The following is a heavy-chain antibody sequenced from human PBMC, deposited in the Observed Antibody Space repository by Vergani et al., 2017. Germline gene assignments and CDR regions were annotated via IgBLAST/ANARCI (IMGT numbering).Heavy chain of an antibody. CDR2: IYYSGST. V-gene: IGHV4-39*01. CDR1: RFTFSSYA. J-gene: IGHJ3*02. D-gene: IGHD6-6*01. CDR3: ARRLQLDDAFDI. Sequence: VQLLESGGGLVQPGGSLRLSCAASRFTFSSYAMSWVRQAPGKGLEWIGSIYYSGSTYYNPSLKSRVTISVDTSKNQFSLKLSSVTAADTAVYYCARRLQLDDAFDIWGQGTMVTVSS.